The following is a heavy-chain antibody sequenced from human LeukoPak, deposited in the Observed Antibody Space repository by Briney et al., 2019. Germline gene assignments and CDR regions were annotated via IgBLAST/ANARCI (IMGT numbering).Heavy chain of an antibody. D-gene: IGHD5-18*01. CDR2: INHSGST. CDR1: GGSFSGYY. V-gene: IGHV4-34*01. CDR3: ARGGYWIKNWFDP. J-gene: IGHJ5*02. Sequence: TSETLSLTCAVYGGSFSGYYWSWIRQPPGKGLEWIGEINHSGSTNYNPSLKSRVTISVDTSKNQFSLKLSSVTAADTAVYYCARGGYWIKNWFDPWGQGTLVTVSS.